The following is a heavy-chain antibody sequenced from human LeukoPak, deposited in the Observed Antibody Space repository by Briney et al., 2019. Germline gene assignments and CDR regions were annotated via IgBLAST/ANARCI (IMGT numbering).Heavy chain of an antibody. Sequence: GGTLRLSCAASGFTFSNYAIHWVRQAPGKGLEWVAFISYDGNNKYYADSVKGRFTISRDNSKNTLYLQMNSLRAEDTAVYYCARDANSIVVVVELPDYWGQGTLVTVSS. CDR2: ISYDGNNK. CDR3: ARDANSIVVVVELPDY. J-gene: IGHJ4*02. CDR1: GFTFSNYA. V-gene: IGHV3-30*04. D-gene: IGHD2-15*01.